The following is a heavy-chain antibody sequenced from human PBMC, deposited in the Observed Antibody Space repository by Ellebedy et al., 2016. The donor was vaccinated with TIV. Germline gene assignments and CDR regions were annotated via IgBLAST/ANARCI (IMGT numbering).Heavy chain of an antibody. Sequence: PGGSLRLSCAASGFTFNNYWMSWVRQAPGKGLEWVANIKQDGSEKNYVDSVKGPFTISRDNAKNSLYLQMNSLKVEDTAVYYCASEYSSSSRWGYWGQGTLVTGSS. CDR2: IKQDGSEK. D-gene: IGHD6-6*01. J-gene: IGHJ4*02. CDR3: ASEYSSSSRWGY. CDR1: GFTFNNYW. V-gene: IGHV3-7*03.